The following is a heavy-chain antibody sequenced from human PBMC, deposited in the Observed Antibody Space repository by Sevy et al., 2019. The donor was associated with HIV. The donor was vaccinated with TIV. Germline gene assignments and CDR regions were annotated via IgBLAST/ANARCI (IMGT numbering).Heavy chain of an antibody. D-gene: IGHD3-9*01. Sequence: ASVKVSCKASGGTFSSYAISWVRQAPGQGLEWMGGIIPIFGTANYAQKFQGRVTITADESTSTAYMEQSSLRSEDTAVYYCARTPDWESKGAYYGMDVWGQGTTVTVSS. CDR1: GGTFSSYA. CDR3: ARTPDWESKGAYYGMDV. V-gene: IGHV1-69*13. J-gene: IGHJ6*02. CDR2: IIPIFGTA.